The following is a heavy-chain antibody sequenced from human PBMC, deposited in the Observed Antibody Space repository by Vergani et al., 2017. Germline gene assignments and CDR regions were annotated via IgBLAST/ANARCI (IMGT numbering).Heavy chain of an antibody. Sequence: EVQLLESGGGLVQPGGSLRLSCAASGFTFSSYAMSWVRQAPGKGLEWVSAISGSGGSTYYADSVKGRFTISRDNSKTTLYLQMNSLRAEDTAVYYCAKDSTYYDFWSGLGYFDYWGQGTLVTVSS. CDR2: ISGSGGST. CDR1: GFTFSSYA. CDR3: AKDSTYYDFWSGLGYFDY. D-gene: IGHD3-3*01. V-gene: IGHV3-23*01. J-gene: IGHJ4*02.